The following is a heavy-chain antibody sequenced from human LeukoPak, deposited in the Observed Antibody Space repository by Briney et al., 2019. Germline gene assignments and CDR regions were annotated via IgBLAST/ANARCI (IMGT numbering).Heavy chain of an antibody. CDR1: GFTFSSYW. D-gene: IGHD3-10*01. CDR2: INTDGCST. CDR3: ARVRGGDFEY. Sequence: GGSLRLSCAASGFTFSSYWMHWVRQAPGKGLVWVSRINTDGCSTSYADSVKGRFTISRDNAKNTVYLQMNSLRAEDTAVYYCARVRGGDFEYWGQGTLVTVPS. V-gene: IGHV3-74*01. J-gene: IGHJ4*02.